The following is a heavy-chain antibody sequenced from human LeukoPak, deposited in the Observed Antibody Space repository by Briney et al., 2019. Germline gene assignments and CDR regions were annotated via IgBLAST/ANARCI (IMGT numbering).Heavy chain of an antibody. V-gene: IGHV1-24*01. J-gene: IGHJ3*02. CDR2: FDPEDGET. CDR1: GYTLTELS. CDR3: ATMGRYIVVVTPRDAFDI. Sequence: AASVKVSCKVSGYTLTELSMHWVRPAPGKGLEWMGGFDPEDGETIYAQKFQGRVTMTEDTSTDTAYMELSSLRSEDAAVYYCATMGRYIVVVTPRDAFDIWGQGTMVTVSS. D-gene: IGHD2-21*02.